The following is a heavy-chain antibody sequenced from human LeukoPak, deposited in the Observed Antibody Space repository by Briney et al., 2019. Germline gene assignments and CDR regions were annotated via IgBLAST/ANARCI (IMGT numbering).Heavy chain of an antibody. Sequence: GASVKVSCKASGYTFTSYDINWVRQATGQGLEWMGWMNPNSGNTGYAQKFQGRVTMTRNTSISTAYMELSSLRSEDTAVYYCATGGIAAAGTLWFDPWGQGTLVTVSS. D-gene: IGHD6-13*01. CDR2: MNPNSGNT. V-gene: IGHV1-8*01. CDR3: ATGGIAAAGTLWFDP. J-gene: IGHJ5*02. CDR1: GYTFTSYD.